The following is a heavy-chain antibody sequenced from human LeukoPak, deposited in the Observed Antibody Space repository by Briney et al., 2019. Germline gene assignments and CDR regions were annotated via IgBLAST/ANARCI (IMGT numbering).Heavy chain of an antibody. Sequence: GRSLRPSCAASGFTFSSYGMHWVRQAPGKGLEWVAVISYDGSNKYYADSVKGRFTISRDNSKNTLYLQMNSLRAEDTAVYYCAKEGRGAVADWGQGTLVTVSS. V-gene: IGHV3-30*18. D-gene: IGHD6-19*01. J-gene: IGHJ4*02. CDR2: ISYDGSNK. CDR3: AKEGRGAVAD. CDR1: GFTFSSYG.